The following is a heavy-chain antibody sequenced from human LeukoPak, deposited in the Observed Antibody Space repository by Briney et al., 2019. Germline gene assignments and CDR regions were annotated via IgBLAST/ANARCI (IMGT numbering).Heavy chain of an antibody. CDR2: ISAYNGNT. J-gene: IGHJ4*02. D-gene: IGHD6-13*01. Sequence: GASVKVSCKASGYTFTSYGISWVRQAPGQGLEWMGWISAYNGNTNYAQKLQGRVTMTTDTSTSTAYVELRSLRSDDTAVYYCARVRNIAAAAYFDYWGQGTLVTVSS. CDR3: ARVRNIAAAAYFDY. V-gene: IGHV1-18*01. CDR1: GYTFTSYG.